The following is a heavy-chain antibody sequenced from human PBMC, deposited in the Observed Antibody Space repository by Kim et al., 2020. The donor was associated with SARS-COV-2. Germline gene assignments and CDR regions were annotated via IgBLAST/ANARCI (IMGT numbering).Heavy chain of an antibody. D-gene: IGHD3-10*01. J-gene: IGHJ6*02. Sequence: SVKVSCKASGGTFSSYAISWVRQAPGQGLEWMGRIIPILGIANYAQKFQGRVTITADKSTSTAYMELSSLRSEDTAVYYCARAYYYGSGSYYNRDSGMDVWGQGTTVTVSS. CDR2: IIPILGIA. CDR1: GGTFSSYA. CDR3: ARAYYYGSGSYYNRDSGMDV. V-gene: IGHV1-69*04.